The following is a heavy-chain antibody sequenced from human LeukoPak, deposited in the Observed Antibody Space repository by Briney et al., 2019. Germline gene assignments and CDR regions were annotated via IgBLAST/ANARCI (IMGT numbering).Heavy chain of an antibody. Sequence: SETLSLTCTVSGGSISSGGYYWSWIRQHPGKGLEWIGYIYYSGSTYYNPSLKSRVTISVDTSKNQFSLKLSSVTAADTAVYYCARVRYSSSWYALYYFDYWGQGTLVTVSS. CDR3: ARVRYSSSWYALYYFDY. J-gene: IGHJ4*02. CDR1: GGSISSGGYY. V-gene: IGHV4-31*03. D-gene: IGHD6-13*01. CDR2: IYYSGST.